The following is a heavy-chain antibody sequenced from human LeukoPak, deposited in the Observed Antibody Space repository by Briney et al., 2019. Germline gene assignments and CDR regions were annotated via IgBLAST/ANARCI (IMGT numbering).Heavy chain of an antibody. D-gene: IGHD3-22*01. CDR3: ARGTLNYYDSSGYWGY. J-gene: IGHJ4*02. CDR1: GGSFSGYY. V-gene: IGHV4-34*01. CDR2: INHSGST. Sequence: SETLSLTCAVYGGSFSGYYWSWIRQPPGKGLEWIGVINHSGSTNYNPSLKSRVTISVDTSKNQFSLKLSSVTAADTAVYYCARGTLNYYDSSGYWGYWGQGTLVTVSS.